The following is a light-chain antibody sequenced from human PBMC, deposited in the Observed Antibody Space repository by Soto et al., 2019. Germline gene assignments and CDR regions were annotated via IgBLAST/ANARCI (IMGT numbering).Light chain of an antibody. CDR3: QQRSNWPRALT. CDR1: QSVSSY. CDR2: DAS. V-gene: IGKV3-11*01. J-gene: IGKJ4*01. Sequence: EIVLTQSPATLSLSPGERATLSCRASQSVSSYLAWYQQKPGQAPRLLIYDASNRATGIPARFSGSGSGTDFTLTISSLEPEDFAFYYWQQRSNWPRALTFGGGTKVDIK.